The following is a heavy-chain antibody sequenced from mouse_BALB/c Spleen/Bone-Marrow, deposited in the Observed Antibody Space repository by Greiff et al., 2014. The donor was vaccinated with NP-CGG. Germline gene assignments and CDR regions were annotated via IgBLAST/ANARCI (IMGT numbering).Heavy chain of an antibody. CDR1: GYSFTGYT. J-gene: IGHJ2*01. D-gene: IGHD1-2*01. V-gene: IGHV1-18*01. CDR3: ARGIYYGYKDFDY. CDR2: INPYNGGT. Sequence: VQLQQSGPELVKPGASMKISCKASGYSFTGYTMNWVKQSHGKNLEWIGLINPYNGGTSYNQKFKGKATLTVDKSSSTAYMELLSLTSEDSAVYYGARGIYYGYKDFDYWGQGTTLTVSS.